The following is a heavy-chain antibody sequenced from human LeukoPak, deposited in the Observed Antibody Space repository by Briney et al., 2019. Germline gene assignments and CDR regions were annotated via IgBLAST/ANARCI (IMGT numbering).Heavy chain of an antibody. CDR3: ARIFRYQLVDYYALDV. Sequence: GGSLRLSCAASGFSFSDYAMDWVRQAPGKGLEFVSAISSNSAYIFYADSVEGRFTISRDNAKSSVSLQMNSLRDDDTAVYYCARIFRYQLVDYYALDVWGQGTTVTVSS. J-gene: IGHJ6*02. CDR2: ISSNSAYI. D-gene: IGHD2-2*01. CDR1: GFSFSDYA. V-gene: IGHV3-21*01.